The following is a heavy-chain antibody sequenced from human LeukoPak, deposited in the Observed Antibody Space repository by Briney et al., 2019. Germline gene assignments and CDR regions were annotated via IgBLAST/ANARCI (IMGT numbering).Heavy chain of an antibody. V-gene: IGHV4-59*12. CDR3: ARGAAARLLDY. D-gene: IGHD6-6*01. Sequence: SETLSLTCTVSGGSISSYYWSWIRQPPGKGLEWIGYIYHSGSTNYNPSLKSRVTMSVDTSKNQFSLKLSSVTAADTAVYYCARGAAARLLDYWGQGTLVTVSS. J-gene: IGHJ4*02. CDR1: GGSISSYY. CDR2: IYHSGST.